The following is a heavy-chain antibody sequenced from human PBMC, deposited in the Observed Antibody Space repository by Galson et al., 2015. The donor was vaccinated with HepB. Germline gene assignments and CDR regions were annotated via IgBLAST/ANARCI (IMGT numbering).Heavy chain of an antibody. Sequence: SLRLSCAASGFTFSSYAMSWVRQAPGQGLEWVSGISGSGGSTYYADSVKGRFTISRDNSKNTLYLQMNSLRAEDTAVYYCSKPRHDCSGGSCYSGWYFDLWGRGTLVTVSAASASAPDYDFWTSAGEPIYDYYGMHGWGQGTTVTVAS. CDR1: GFTFSSYA. D-gene: IGHD2-15*01. CDR3: SKPRHDCSGGSCYSGWYFDLWGRGTLVTVSAASASAPDYDFWTSAGEPIYDYYGMHG. CDR2: ISGSGGST. V-gene: IGHV3-23*01. J-gene: IGHJ6*02.